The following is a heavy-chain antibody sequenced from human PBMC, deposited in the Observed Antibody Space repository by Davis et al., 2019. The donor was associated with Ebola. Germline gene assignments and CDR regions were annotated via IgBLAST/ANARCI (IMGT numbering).Heavy chain of an antibody. CDR3: ARGGSSSWYGYYYYGMDV. D-gene: IGHD6-13*01. Sequence: AASVKVSCKASGYTFTNYYIHWVRQAPGQGLEWMGWINTETGNPTYAQGFTGRFVFSLDTSVSTAYLQISSLKAEDTAVYYCARGGSSSWYGYYYYGMDVWGKGTTVTVSS. CDR1: GYTFTNYY. CDR2: INTETGNP. V-gene: IGHV7-4-1*02. J-gene: IGHJ6*04.